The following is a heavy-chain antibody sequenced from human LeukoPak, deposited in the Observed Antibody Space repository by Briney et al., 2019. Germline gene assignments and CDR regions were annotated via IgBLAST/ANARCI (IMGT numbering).Heavy chain of an antibody. CDR3: AKSTSPCSRGSCYSALES. D-gene: IGHD2-15*01. J-gene: IGHJ4*02. CDR2: LNTDVAWI. Sequence: RGCLRLSCAAPGFSSRRYVTSWGRLAPGEGRGWGSGLNTDVAWIYYADSLKGRFTIYRDNSENTLYLQMNSLRVEETAVYYCAKSTSPCSRGSCYSALESWGQGTLVTVSS. V-gene: IGHV3-23*01. CDR1: GFSSRRYV.